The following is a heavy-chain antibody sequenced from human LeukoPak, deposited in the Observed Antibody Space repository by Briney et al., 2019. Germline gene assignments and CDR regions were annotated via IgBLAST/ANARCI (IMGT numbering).Heavy chain of an antibody. D-gene: IGHD6-19*01. CDR2: IYYSGST. J-gene: IGHJ1*01. Sequence: SETLSLTCTVSGGSISSYYWSWIRQPPGKGLEWIGYIYYSGSTNYNPSLKSRVTISVDTSKNQFSLKLSSVTAADTAVYYCARLAPVAGKGYVQHWGQGTLVTVSS. CDR3: ARLAPVAGKGYVQH. V-gene: IGHV4-59*08. CDR1: GGSISSYY.